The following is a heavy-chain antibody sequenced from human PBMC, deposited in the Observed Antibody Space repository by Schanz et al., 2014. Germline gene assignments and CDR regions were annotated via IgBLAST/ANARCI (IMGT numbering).Heavy chain of an antibody. Sequence: QVQLVDSGGGLVKPGGSLRLSCTASGFPFSDYFMAWIRQPPGRGLEWVSYIGNGGVTIYYADSVKGRFTISRDNSKNSQYLQMNSLRAEGTAVYYCAEDGAGGSGSYSADGGMDVWGQGTTVTVSS. D-gene: IGHD3-10*01. CDR2: IGNGGVTI. J-gene: IGHJ6*02. V-gene: IGHV3-11*01. CDR3: AEDGAGGSGSYSADGGMDV. CDR1: GFPFSDYF.